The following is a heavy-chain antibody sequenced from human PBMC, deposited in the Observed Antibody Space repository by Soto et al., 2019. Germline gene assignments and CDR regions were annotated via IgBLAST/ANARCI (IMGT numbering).Heavy chain of an antibody. J-gene: IGHJ6*02. CDR3: ANKDYDSSDYYYYGMDV. CDR1: GGTFSSYI. CDR2: IIPILGIA. D-gene: IGHD3-22*01. Sequence: QVQLVQSGAEVKKPGSSVKVSCKASGGTFSSYIISWVRQAPGQGLEWMGRIIPILGIANYAQKFQGRVTITADKSTSTAYMELSSLRSEDTAVYYCANKDYDSSDYYYYGMDVWGQGTTVTVSS. V-gene: IGHV1-69*02.